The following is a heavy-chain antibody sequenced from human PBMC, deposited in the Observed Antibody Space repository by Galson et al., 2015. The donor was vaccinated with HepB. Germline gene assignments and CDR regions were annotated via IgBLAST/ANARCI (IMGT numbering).Heavy chain of an antibody. CDR1: GFRFSSYG. J-gene: IGHJ6*02. CDR3: AKAQSSSSFLHLYRLGV. V-gene: IGHV3-30*18. Sequence: SLRLSCAASGFRFSSYGMHWVRQAPGKGLEWVALISYDGSQTYYADSVKGRFTISRDNSKNTFDLQMNSLRLDDTAVYYCAKAQSSSSFLHLYRLGVWGQGTTVPV. CDR2: ISYDGSQT. D-gene: IGHD2-8*02.